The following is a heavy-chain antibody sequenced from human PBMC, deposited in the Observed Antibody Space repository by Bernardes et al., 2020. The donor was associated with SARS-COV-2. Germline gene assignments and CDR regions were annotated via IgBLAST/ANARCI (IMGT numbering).Heavy chain of an antibody. Sequence: GGSLRLSCEASGFTFSNHGMHWVRQAPGKGLEWVAVIWYDGIIKYYADSVKGRFTISRDNSKNTVFLQMSSLRAEDTAVYYCARDPSGSPGGYSYGYGDYFDHWGQGILVTVFS. V-gene: IGHV3-33*01. CDR1: GFTFSNHG. D-gene: IGHD5-18*01. CDR2: IWYDGIIK. J-gene: IGHJ4*02. CDR3: ARDPSGSPGGYSYGYGDYFDH.